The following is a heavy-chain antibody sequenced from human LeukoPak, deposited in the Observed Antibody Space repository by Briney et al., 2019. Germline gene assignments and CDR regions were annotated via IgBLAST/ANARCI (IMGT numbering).Heavy chain of an antibody. Sequence: ASVKVSCKASGYTFTSYDINWVRQATGQGLEWMGCMNPNSGNTGYAQKFQGRVTMTRNTSISTAYMELSSLRSEDTAVYYCGRQSITMVRGVKVPDAFDIWGQGTMVTVSS. CDR3: GRQSITMVRGVKVPDAFDI. CDR1: GYTFTSYD. V-gene: IGHV1-8*01. D-gene: IGHD3-10*01. CDR2: MNPNSGNT. J-gene: IGHJ3*02.